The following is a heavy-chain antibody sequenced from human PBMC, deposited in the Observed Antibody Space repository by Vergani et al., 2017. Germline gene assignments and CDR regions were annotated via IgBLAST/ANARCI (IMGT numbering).Heavy chain of an antibody. CDR1: GDSINPSSSF. V-gene: IGHV4-61*02. CDR3: ARSRPYCTSGSCPAI. CDR2: IHTGGST. Sequence: QVQLQESGPGLVKPPGTLSLTCAVSGDSINPSSSFWSWIRQPAGKGPEWIGHIHTGGSTDLNPSFKSRVSISVDTSKSQFSLKLNSVTVADTAVYYCARSRPYCTSGSCPAIWGQGTLVTVSS. D-gene: IGHD2-15*01. J-gene: IGHJ4*02.